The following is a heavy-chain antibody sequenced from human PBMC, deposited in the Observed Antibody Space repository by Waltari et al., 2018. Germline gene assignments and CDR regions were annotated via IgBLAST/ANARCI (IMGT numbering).Heavy chain of an antibody. J-gene: IGHJ4*02. V-gene: IGHV1-24*01. D-gene: IGHD5-18*01. CDR2: FDPEDGET. CDR3: ATLKRGYSYGWTLDY. CDR1: GYTLTELS. Sequence: QVQLVQSGAEVKKPGASVKVPCKVPGYTLTELSMHWVRQAPGKGLEWMGGFDPEDGETINAQKFQGRVTMTEDTSTDTAYMELSSLRSEDTAVYYCATLKRGYSYGWTLDYWGQGTLVIVSS.